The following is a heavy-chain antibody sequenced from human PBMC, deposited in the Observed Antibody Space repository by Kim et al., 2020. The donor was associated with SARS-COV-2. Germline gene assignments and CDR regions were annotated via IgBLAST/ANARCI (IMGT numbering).Heavy chain of an antibody. D-gene: IGHD3-22*01. CDR3: ARERSGYSVGWFDP. J-gene: IGHJ5*02. V-gene: IGHV4-61*01. Sequence: SETLSLTCTVSGGSVSSGSYYWSWIRQPPGKGLEWIGYIYYSGSTNYNPSLKSRVTISVDTSKNQFSLKLSSVTAADTAVYYCARERSGYSVGWFDPWGQGTLVTVSS. CDR1: GGSVSSGSYY. CDR2: IYYSGST.